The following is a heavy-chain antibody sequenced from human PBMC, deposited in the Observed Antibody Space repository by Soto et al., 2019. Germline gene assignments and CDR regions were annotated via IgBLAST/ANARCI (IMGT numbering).Heavy chain of an antibody. V-gene: IGHV3-48*03. CDR2: ISSSGSTL. CDR3: ASPTPYGCYFDY. J-gene: IGHJ4*02. D-gene: IGHD3-16*01. Sequence: GGSLRLSCAASGFTFSSYEMNWVRQAPGKGLEWVSYISSSGSTLYYADSVKGRFTISRDNAKNSLYLQMNSLRAEDTAVYYCASPTPYGCYFDYWGQGTLVTVSS. CDR1: GFTFSSYE.